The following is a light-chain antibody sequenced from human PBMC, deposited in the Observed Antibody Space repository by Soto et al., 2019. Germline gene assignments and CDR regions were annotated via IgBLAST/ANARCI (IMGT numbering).Light chain of an antibody. V-gene: IGKV4-1*01. Sequence: DIVMTQSPDSLAVSLGERATINCKSSQSVLYNSNNKNYLAWYQQKPGQPPKLLIFWASTRESGVPDRFSGSGSWTDFTLTISSLQAEDVAVYYCQQYYSTPPTFGGGTKVEIK. J-gene: IGKJ4*01. CDR2: WAS. CDR1: QSVLYNSNNKNY. CDR3: QQYYSTPPT.